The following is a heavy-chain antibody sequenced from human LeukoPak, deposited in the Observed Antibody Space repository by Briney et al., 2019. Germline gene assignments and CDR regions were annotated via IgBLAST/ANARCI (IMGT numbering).Heavy chain of an antibody. CDR1: GYTFSDFY. D-gene: IGHD3-3*02. J-gene: IGHJ4*02. V-gene: IGHV1-2*02. Sequence: ASVKVSCKASGYTFSDFYIHWVRQAPGQGLEYVGWITPKSGDTYSQQRFQGRVTMTRDASISTAYMELSSLRSDDTAVYFCARVRLADERAWAYWGQGNLVTVSS. CDR3: ARVRLADERAWAY. CDR2: ITPKSGDT.